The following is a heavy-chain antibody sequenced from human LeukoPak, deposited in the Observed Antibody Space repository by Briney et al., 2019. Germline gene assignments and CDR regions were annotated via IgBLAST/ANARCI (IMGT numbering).Heavy chain of an antibody. D-gene: IGHD6-6*01. CDR2: IYYSGST. J-gene: IGHJ5*02. CDR1: GGSISSSSYY. CDR3: ARQATEYSSSSSVGWFDP. V-gene: IGHV4-39*01. Sequence: SETLSLTCTVSGGSISSSSYYWGWIRQPPGKGLEWIGSIYYSGSTYYNPSLKSRVTISVDTSKNQFSLKLSSVTAADTAVYYCARQATEYSSSSSVGWFDPWGQGTLVTVSS.